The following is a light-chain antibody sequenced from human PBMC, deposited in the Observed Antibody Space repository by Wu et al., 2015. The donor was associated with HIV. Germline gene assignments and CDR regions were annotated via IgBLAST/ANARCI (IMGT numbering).Light chain of an antibody. J-gene: IGKJ4*01. Sequence: RVTQSPASLSAFAGDRVTITCRSSQDVNNYLAWYQQKPGKAPKLLIYRTSILQTGVPSRFSGGVSGADFTLTIDSLQSEDVATYHCLQYNYYPPLTFGGGTMV. CDR2: RTS. CDR3: LQYNYYPPLT. V-gene: IGKV1-8*01. CDR1: QDVNNY.